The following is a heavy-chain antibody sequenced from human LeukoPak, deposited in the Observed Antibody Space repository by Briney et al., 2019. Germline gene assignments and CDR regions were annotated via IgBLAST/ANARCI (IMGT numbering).Heavy chain of an antibody. Sequence: SETLSLTCTVSGGSISSGDYYWSWIRQAPGKGLEWLGYIYYSGSTYYNPSLKSRVTISADTSKNQFSLKLSSVTAADTAVYYCARDPITMVRGVIPHSDYWGQGTLVTVSS. CDR2: IYYSGST. D-gene: IGHD3-10*01. V-gene: IGHV4-30-4*08. J-gene: IGHJ4*02. CDR1: GGSISSGDYY. CDR3: ARDPITMVRGVIPHSDY.